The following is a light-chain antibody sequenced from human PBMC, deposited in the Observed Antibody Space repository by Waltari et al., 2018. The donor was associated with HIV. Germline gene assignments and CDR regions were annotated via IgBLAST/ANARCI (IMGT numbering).Light chain of an antibody. CDR3: AAWDDSLL. CDR1: SSNIARNY. V-gene: IGLV1-47*01. J-gene: IGLJ2*01. Sequence: QSVLTQPPSASGTPGQRVTIYCSVSSSNIARNYVYWYQHLPGTAPILLLLRNNQRPSGVPDRFSGSKSVTSTSLAISGLRSEDEADYYCAAWDDSLLFGGGTKLTVL. CDR2: RNN.